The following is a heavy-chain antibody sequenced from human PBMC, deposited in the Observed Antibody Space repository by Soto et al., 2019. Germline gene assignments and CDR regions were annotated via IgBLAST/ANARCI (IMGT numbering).Heavy chain of an antibody. CDR1: RFTFTNFV. J-gene: IGHJ4*02. D-gene: IGHD2-2*01. Sequence: GSLRLSFAASRFTFTNFVISWVLPTPGKGLELVSAITGSSGDTCHADSVKGRFTISRDNSQNKLYLQMNSLRAEDTALYFCAKGSGNTRPYYFEYWGQGTLVTVSS. CDR2: ITGSSGDT. CDR3: AKGSGNTRPYYFEY. V-gene: IGHV3-23*01.